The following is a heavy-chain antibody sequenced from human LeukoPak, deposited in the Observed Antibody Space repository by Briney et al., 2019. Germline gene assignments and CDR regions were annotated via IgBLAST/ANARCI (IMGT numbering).Heavy chain of an antibody. V-gene: IGHV4-59*01. CDR3: ARVDPDSSSTLEVFDY. CDR1: GGSIRSYY. J-gene: IGHJ4*02. D-gene: IGHD6-6*01. CDR2: VYSSGST. Sequence: SETLSLTCTVSGGSIRSYYWSWIRQPPGKGLEWIGHVYSSGSTNYNPSLKSRVTISVDTSKNQFSLKLSSVTAADTAVYYCARVDPDSSSTLEVFDYWGQGTLVTVSS.